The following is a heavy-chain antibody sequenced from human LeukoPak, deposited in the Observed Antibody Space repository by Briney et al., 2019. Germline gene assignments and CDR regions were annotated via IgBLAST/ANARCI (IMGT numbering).Heavy chain of an antibody. Sequence: SETLSLTCAVSGGSISSSNWWSWVRQPPGKGLEWIGEIYHSGSTNYNPSLKSRVTISVDKSKNQFSLKLSSVTAADTAVYYCARGNYGGKGPLDYWGQGTLVTVSS. J-gene: IGHJ4*02. D-gene: IGHD4-23*01. V-gene: IGHV4-4*02. CDR2: IYHSGST. CDR1: GGSISSSNW. CDR3: ARGNYGGKGPLDY.